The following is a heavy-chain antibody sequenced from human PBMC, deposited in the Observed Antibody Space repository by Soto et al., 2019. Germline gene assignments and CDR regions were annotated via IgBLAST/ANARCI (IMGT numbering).Heavy chain of an antibody. J-gene: IGHJ4*02. Sequence: SETLSLTCTVSGGSVSSGAYYWSWIRQPPGKGLEWIGYISFTGDTTYNPSLKSRVTIAVDKSKNQFSLKVRSATAADTALYYCSRGGNYYDSMIWGQGTLVTVYS. CDR3: SRGGNYYDSMI. V-gene: IGHV4-61*08. CDR2: ISFTGDT. D-gene: IGHD3-22*01. CDR1: GGSVSSGAYY.